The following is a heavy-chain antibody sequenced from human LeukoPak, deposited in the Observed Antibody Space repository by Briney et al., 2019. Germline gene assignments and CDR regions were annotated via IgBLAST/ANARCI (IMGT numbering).Heavy chain of an antibody. CDR2: INHSGST. J-gene: IGHJ6*02. Sequence: SETLSLTCAVYGGSFSGYYWSWIRQPPGKGLEWIGEINHSGSTNYNPSLKSRVTISVDTSKNQFSLKLSSVTAADTAVYYCARGQGFPYSHIYGMDVWGQGTTVTVSS. D-gene: IGHD6-13*01. CDR3: ARGQGFPYSHIYGMDV. CDR1: GGSFSGYY. V-gene: IGHV4-34*01.